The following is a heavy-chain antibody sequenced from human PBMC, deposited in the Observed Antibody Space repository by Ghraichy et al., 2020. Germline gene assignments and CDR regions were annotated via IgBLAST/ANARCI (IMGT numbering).Heavy chain of an antibody. J-gene: IGHJ5*02. D-gene: IGHD3-3*01. Sequence: SETLSLTCTFSNGSISSYYWTWLRQSPGKGLEWIGNIHYTGKSNYHPALKSRVTMSIDTSRNQFSLWLQSVTAADTAMYYCAGDVGYDFWTGRNWFDPWGQGTLVTVSS. CDR1: NGSISSYY. V-gene: IGHV4-59*13. CDR2: IHYTGKS. CDR3: AGDVGYDFWTGRNWFDP.